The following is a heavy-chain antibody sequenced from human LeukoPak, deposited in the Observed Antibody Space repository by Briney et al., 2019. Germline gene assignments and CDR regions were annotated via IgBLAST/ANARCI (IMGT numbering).Heavy chain of an antibody. J-gene: IGHJ2*01. V-gene: IGHV4-38-2*02. Sequence: SETLSLTCTVSGYSISSGYYWGWIRQPPGKGLEWIGSISHSGSPYYNPSLKSRVTISVHTSKNQFSLNLSSVTAADTAMYYCAKVGGVTTLVTSYFELWGRGTLVTVSS. D-gene: IGHD4-23*01. CDR2: ISHSGSP. CDR1: GYSISSGYY. CDR3: AKVGGVTTLVTSYFEL.